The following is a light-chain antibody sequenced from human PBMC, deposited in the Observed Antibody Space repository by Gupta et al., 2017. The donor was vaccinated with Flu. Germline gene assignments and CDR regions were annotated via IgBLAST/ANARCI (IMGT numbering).Light chain of an antibody. CDR3: SSYTTSIVL. CDR1: SSDIGAYDY. Sequence: QSALTQPASVSGSPGQSITIPCTGTSSDIGAYDYVSWYQQHPGKAPKLMIYEVSNRPSGVSNRFSGSKSGNTASLTISGLQAEDEADYYCSSYTTSIVLFGGGTKLTVL. V-gene: IGLV2-14*01. J-gene: IGLJ2*01. CDR2: EVS.